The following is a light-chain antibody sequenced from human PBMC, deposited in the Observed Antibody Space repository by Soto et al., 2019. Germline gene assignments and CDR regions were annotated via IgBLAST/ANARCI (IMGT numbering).Light chain of an antibody. CDR3: QQYNSYSWT. V-gene: IGKV1-5*03. CDR1: QTISSW. J-gene: IGKJ1*01. CDR2: KAS. Sequence: DIQMTHSPSTLSASVGDRVTIICRASQTISSWLAWYQQKGGQAPKLLISKASILDSGVPSRFGGSGSGTEFTLTISSLQPDDFATYYCQQYNSYSWTFGQGTKADI.